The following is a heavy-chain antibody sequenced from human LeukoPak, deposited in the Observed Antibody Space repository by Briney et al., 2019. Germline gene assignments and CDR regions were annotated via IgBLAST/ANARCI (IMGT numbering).Heavy chain of an antibody. V-gene: IGHV1-69*05. CDR3: ARGQYQLLGGYYYYMDV. J-gene: IGHJ6*03. CDR1: GGTFSSYA. D-gene: IGHD2-2*01. CDR2: IIPIFGTA. Sequence: SVKVSCKASGGTFSSYAISWVRQAPGQGLEWMGGIIPIFGTANYAQKFQGRVTITTDESTSTAYMELSSLRSEDTAVYYCARGQYQLLGGYYYYMDVWGKGTTVTVSS.